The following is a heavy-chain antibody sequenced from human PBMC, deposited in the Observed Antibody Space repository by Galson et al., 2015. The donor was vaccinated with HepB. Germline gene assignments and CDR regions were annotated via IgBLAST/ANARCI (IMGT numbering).Heavy chain of an antibody. D-gene: IGHD3-22*01. Sequence: PALVKPTQTLTLTCTFSGFSLSTDGVAVGWVRQPPGKALEWLALIYWNNDYRYSPSLQSRLTITRDTSKNQVVLTMTNMDPVDTATYFCAHSSNHYHRSGYYYISDHWGQGILVTVSS. V-gene: IGHV2-5*01. CDR3: AHSSNHYHRSGYYYISDH. CDR2: IYWNNDY. J-gene: IGHJ4*02. CDR1: GFSLSTDGVA.